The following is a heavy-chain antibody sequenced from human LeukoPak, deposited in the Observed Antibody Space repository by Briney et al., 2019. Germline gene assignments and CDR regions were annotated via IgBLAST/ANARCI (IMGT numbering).Heavy chain of an antibody. CDR2: INHSGST. CDR1: GDSISSSSYY. CDR3: ARGPSLYDSSGFHFDY. J-gene: IGHJ4*02. D-gene: IGHD3-22*01. V-gene: IGHV4-39*07. Sequence: PSETLSLTCAVSGDSISSSSYYWGWIRQPPGKGLEWIGEINHSGSTNYNPSLKSRVTISVDTSKNQFSLKLSSVTAADTAVYYCARGPSLYDSSGFHFDYWGQGTLVTVSS.